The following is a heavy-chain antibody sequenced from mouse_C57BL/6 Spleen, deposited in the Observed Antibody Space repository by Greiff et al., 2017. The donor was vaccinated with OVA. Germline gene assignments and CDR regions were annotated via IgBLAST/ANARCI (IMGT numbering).Heavy chain of an antibody. D-gene: IGHD2-5*01. CDR3: APYYSNYVFAY. CDR1: GYTFTSYW. J-gene: IGHJ3*01. CDR2: IRPSDSDT. Sequence: QVQLQQPGAELVKPGASVKVSCKASGYTFTSYWMHWVKQRPGQGLEWIGRIRPSDSDTNYNQKFKGKATLTVDKSSSTAYMQLSSLTSEDSAVYYCAPYYSNYVFAYWGQGTLVTVSA. V-gene: IGHV1-74*01.